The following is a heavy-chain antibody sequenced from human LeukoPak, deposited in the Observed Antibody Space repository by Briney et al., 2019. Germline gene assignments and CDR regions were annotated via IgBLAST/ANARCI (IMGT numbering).Heavy chain of an antibody. D-gene: IGHD5-12*01. Sequence: GGSLRLSCAASGFTVSTNYMAWVRQAQGKGLEWVSVMYSGGSTYYADSVKGRFTLSRDNSKNTLYLQMNSLRAEDTAVYYCARELNIVTTTQYYFDYWGQGTLVTVSS. CDR1: GFTVSTNY. CDR3: ARELNIVTTTQYYFDY. J-gene: IGHJ4*02. V-gene: IGHV3-66*01. CDR2: MYSGGST.